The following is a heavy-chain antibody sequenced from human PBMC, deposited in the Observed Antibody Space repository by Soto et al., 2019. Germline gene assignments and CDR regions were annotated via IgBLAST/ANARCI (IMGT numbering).Heavy chain of an antibody. CDR1: GFTFSSYS. CDR3: ARDPYCSGGSCFPDNWFDP. D-gene: IGHD2-15*01. CDR2: ISSSSSYI. J-gene: IGHJ5*02. Sequence: LRLSCAASGFTFSSYSMNWVRQAPGKGLEWVSSISSSSSYIYYADSVKGRFTISRDNAKNSLYLQMNSLRAEDTAVYYCARDPYCSGGSCFPDNWFDPWGQGTLVTVSS. V-gene: IGHV3-21*01.